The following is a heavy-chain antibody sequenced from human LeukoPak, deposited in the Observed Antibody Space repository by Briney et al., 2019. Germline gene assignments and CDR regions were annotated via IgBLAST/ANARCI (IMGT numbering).Heavy chain of an antibody. J-gene: IGHJ4*02. Sequence: SETLSLTCSVSGGPISGYHWSWIRQPPGKGLEWIGYIYYSGTSGTTNYNPSLKSRVTISVHTSKNQFSLDLSSVTAADTAVYYCARWNSGGDYWGQGTLVTVSS. D-gene: IGHD1/OR15-1a*01. CDR1: GGPISGYH. CDR2: IYYSGTSGTT. CDR3: ARWNSGGDY. V-gene: IGHV4-59*01.